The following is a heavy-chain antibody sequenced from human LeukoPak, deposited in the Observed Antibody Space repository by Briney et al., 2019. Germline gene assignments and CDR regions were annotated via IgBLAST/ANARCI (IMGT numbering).Heavy chain of an antibody. CDR2: ISHSGTT. Sequence: PSETLSLTCAVYGRSFSGSYWSWIRQPPGKGLGWVGAISHSGTTNYNPSLKSRVTISIDMSKNQFSLKLSSVTPADTAVYYCARGSVWCGELSPYYYFMDVWGKGTTVTVSS. D-gene: IGHD3-10*01. CDR1: GRSFSGSY. J-gene: IGHJ6*03. V-gene: IGHV4-34*01. CDR3: ARGSVWCGELSPYYYFMDV.